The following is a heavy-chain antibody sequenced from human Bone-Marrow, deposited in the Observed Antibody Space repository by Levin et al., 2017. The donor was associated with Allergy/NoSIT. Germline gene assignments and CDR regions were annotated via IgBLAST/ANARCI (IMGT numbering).Heavy chain of an antibody. V-gene: IGHV1-46*01. CDR3: ARESWDQGSPDYDFWSGPAKGSSAFDI. J-gene: IGHJ3*02. Sequence: ASVKVSCKASGYTFTSYYMHWVRQAPGQGLEWMGIINPSGGSTSYAQKFQGRVTMTRDTSTSTVYMELSSLRSEDTAVYYCARESWDQGSPDYDFWSGPAKGSSAFDIWGQGTMVTVSS. CDR1: GYTFTSYY. CDR2: INPSGGST. D-gene: IGHD3-3*01.